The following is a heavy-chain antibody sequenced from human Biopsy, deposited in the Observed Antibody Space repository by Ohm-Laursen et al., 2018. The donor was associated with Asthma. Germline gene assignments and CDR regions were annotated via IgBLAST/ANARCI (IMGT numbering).Heavy chain of an antibody. CDR2: AHFSGST. CDR1: GGYIDSHDWS. J-gene: IGHJ6*02. Sequence: TLSLTCTVSGGYIDSHDWSWCWIRQSPGKGLQWLGYAHFSGSTHYNPSLERRVRMSVDTSKSQVSLSLRSVSAADTAVYFCARVASYGGVYFGIDVWGPGTTVSV. D-gene: IGHD4-23*01. CDR3: ARVASYGGVYFGIDV. V-gene: IGHV4-30-4*08.